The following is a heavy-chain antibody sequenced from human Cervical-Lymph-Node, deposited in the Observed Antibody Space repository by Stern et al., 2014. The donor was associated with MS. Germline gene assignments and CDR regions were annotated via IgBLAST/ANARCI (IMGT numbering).Heavy chain of an antibody. CDR2: INPYNGGT. J-gene: IGHJ4*02. CDR1: GYTFTDSY. V-gene: IGHV1-2*02. Sequence: VQLGESGAEVKKPGASVRVSCKASGYTFTDSYIHWVRQAPGQGLAWMGWINPYNGGTNSAQKFQGRVTMTSDTSSSTAYLELSRLTSDDTAVYYCASDDGIRRLDHWGQGTQVIVSS. D-gene: IGHD1-14*01. CDR3: ASDDGIRRLDH.